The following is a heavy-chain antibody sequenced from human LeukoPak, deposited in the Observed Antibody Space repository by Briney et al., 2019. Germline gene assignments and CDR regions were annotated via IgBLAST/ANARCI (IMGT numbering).Heavy chain of an antibody. Sequence: PGGSLRLSCAASGFTFSKYWMLXVRQAPGKGLESVSRINTDGTVTTYADSVKGRFTVSRDNADNTMFLQMNSVRDEDTAVYYCATKQWLAPPPDSWGQGTPVTVSS. D-gene: IGHD6-19*01. CDR1: GFTFSKYW. J-gene: IGHJ4*02. CDR3: ATKQWLAPPPDS. CDR2: INTDGTVT. V-gene: IGHV3-74*01.